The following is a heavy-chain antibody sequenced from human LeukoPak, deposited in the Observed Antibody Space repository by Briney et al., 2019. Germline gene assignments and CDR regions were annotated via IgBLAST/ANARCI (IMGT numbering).Heavy chain of an antibody. CDR1: GGSISSDY. V-gene: IGHV4-59*08. CDR2: IHYSGTT. J-gene: IGHJ4*02. CDR3: ATLRGSSSVVFDY. D-gene: IGHD2-2*01. Sequence: PSETLSLTCTVSGGSISSDYWSWIRQPPGRGLEWIGYIHYSGTTNYNPSLKSRVTISIDTSKTQFSLKLSSVTAADTAVYYCATLRGSSSVVFDYWGQGTLVTVSS.